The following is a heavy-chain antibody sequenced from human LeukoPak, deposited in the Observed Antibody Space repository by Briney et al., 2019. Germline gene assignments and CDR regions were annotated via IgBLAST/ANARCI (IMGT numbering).Heavy chain of an antibody. CDR1: GSSFTSYW. CDR2: IYPGDSDT. J-gene: IGHJ4*02. V-gene: IGHV5-51*01. Sequence: GEPLKISCKGSGSSFTSYWIGWVRQLPGKGLEWMGIIYPGDSDTRYSPSFQGQVTISADKSISTAYLQWSSLKASDTAMYYCARQKVPAASDYWGQGTLVTVSS. CDR3: ARQKVPAASDY. D-gene: IGHD2-2*01.